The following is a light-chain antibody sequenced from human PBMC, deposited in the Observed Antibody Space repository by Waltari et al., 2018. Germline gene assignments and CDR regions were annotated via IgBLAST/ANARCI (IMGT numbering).Light chain of an antibody. CDR2: GAS. J-gene: IGKJ1*01. CDR3: QQYDNLPVP. V-gene: IGKV1-33*01. CDR1: QDISKY. Sequence: DIQMTQSPCALSASVRDRVTITCQASQDISKYVSWYQQKPGKAPKLLIYGASNLETGVPSRFSGSGSRTDFTFTIRSLQPEYVATSYCQQYDNLPVPFGQGTKVEIK.